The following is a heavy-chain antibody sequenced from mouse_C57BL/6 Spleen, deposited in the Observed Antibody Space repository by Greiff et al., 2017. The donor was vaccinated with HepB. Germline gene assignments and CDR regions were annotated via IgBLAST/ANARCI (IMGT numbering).Heavy chain of an antibody. CDR3: TRTGEHHWFDY. CDR1: GYTFTSYW. D-gene: IGHD2-13*01. V-gene: IGHV1-5*01. CDR2: IYPGNSDT. J-gene: IGHJ3*01. Sequence: VQLQQSGTVLARPGASVKMSCKTSGYTFTSYWMHWVKQRPGQGLEWIGAIYPGNSDTSYKQKFKGKAILTAVTSASAAYKELSSLTDEDSAVYYGTRTGEHHWFDYWGQGTMVTVSA.